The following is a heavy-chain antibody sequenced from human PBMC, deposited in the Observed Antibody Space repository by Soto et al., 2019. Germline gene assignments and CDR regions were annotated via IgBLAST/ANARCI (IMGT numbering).Heavy chain of an antibody. V-gene: IGHV3-15*01. D-gene: IGHD6-6*01. Sequence: GSRRLSCAGPWLTFSNAWMSWVRQAPGKGLEWVGRIKSKTDGGTTDYAAPVKGRFTISRDDSKNTLYLQMNSLKTEDTAVYYCTTDGAARPATYYYSYYGMDVCGQGTTVTVSS. CDR3: TTDGAARPATYYYSYYGMDV. CDR1: WLTFSNAW. CDR2: IKSKTDGGTT. J-gene: IGHJ6*02.